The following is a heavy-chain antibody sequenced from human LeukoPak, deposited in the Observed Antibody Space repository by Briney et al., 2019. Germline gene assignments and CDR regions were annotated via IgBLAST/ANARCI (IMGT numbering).Heavy chain of an antibody. V-gene: IGHV4-38-2*02. J-gene: IGHJ4*02. Sequence: PSETLSLTCTVSGGSISSGYYWGWIRQPPGKGLEWIGNIYHSGNSYYNPSLKSRVTISVDTSKNQFSLKLSSMTAADTAVYYCARSKDIRMGSKRGIEMDYWGQGTLVTVSS. CDR1: GGSISSGYY. CDR3: ARSKDIRMGSKRGIEMDY. CDR2: IYHSGNS. D-gene: IGHD5-24*01.